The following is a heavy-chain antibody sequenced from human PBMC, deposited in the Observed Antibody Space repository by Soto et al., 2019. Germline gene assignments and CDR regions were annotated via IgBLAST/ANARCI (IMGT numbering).Heavy chain of an antibody. J-gene: IGHJ4*02. D-gene: IGHD6-19*01. Sequence: QLQLQESGPGLVKPSETLSLTCTVSGGSISSSSYYWGWIRQPPGKGLQWIGTIYYSGSTNYNPSLKSRVTISVDTSKNQIYLKLSSVTAADTAVYYCASSIAVAGIRYWGQGTLVTVSS. CDR3: ASSIAVAGIRY. V-gene: IGHV4-39*01. CDR1: GGSISSSSYY. CDR2: IYYSGST.